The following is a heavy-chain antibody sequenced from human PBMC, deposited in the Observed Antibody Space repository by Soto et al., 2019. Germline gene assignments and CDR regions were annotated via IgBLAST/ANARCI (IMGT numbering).Heavy chain of an antibody. CDR3: AKDVR. J-gene: IGHJ4*02. V-gene: IGHV3-7*05. Sequence: GGSLRLSFAASGFTFSTHWMSWVRQAPGKGLEWVANINDDGSERNYADSVRGRFSVSRGNAKNSLFLQMNGLRVEDTALYYCAKDVRWGQGTQVTVSS. CDR1: GFTFSTHW. CDR2: INDDGSER.